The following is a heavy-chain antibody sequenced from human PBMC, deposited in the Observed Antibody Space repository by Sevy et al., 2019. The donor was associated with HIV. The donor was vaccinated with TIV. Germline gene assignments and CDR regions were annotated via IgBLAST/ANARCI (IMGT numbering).Heavy chain of an antibody. J-gene: IGHJ2*01. V-gene: IGHV3-7*01. CDR1: GFTFSSSW. CDR3: ARDLRIAAASGLGYFDL. Sequence: GGSLRLSCAASGFTFSSSWMSWVRQAPGKGLEWVANIKQDGSEKYYVDSVKGRFTISRDNAKNSLYLQMNSLRAEDTAVYYCARDLRIAAASGLGYFDLWGRGTLVTVSS. CDR2: IKQDGSEK. D-gene: IGHD6-13*01.